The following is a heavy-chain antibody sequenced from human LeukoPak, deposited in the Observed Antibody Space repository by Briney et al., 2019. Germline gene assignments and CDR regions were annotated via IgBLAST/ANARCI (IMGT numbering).Heavy chain of an antibody. CDR2: ILPILGIA. D-gene: IGHD5-12*01. Sequence: ASVKVSCKASGGIFSSYAFNWVRQAPGQGLEWMGRILPILGIANYAQKFQGRVTITADKFTSTAYMELSSLRSEDTAVYYCATDRVWLRPFSFDYWGQGTLVTVSS. CDR1: GGIFSSYA. J-gene: IGHJ4*02. CDR3: ATDRVWLRPFSFDY. V-gene: IGHV1-69*04.